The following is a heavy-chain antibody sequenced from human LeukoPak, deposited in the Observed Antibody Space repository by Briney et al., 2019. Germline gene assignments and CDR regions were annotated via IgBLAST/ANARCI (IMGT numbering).Heavy chain of an antibody. V-gene: IGHV1-3*03. D-gene: IGHD3-22*01. CDR2: INAGNGNT. CDR1: GYTFTSYA. Sequence: ASVNVSCKASGYTFTSYAMHWVRQAPGQRLEWMGWINAGNGNTKYSQEFQGRVTITRDTSASTAYMELSSLRSEDMAVYYCARGLLLKEEYYYDSSGYYSDYWGQGTLVTVSS. CDR3: ARGLLLKEEYYYDSSGYYSDY. J-gene: IGHJ4*02.